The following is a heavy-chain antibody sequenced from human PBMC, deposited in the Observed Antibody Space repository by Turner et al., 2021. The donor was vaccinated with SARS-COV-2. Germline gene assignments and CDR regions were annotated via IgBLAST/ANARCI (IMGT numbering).Heavy chain of an antibody. CDR2: ISGNGGST. J-gene: IGHJ4*02. V-gene: IGHV3-64D*06. CDR3: VKGSY. Sequence: EVRLVESGGGLVQPGGSLRLSCSASGFTFSSYAMHWVRQTPVKGLEYVSAISGNGGSTYYADSVKGRFTISRDNSKNTLYLQMSSLRAEDTAVYFCVKGSYWGQGTLVTVSS. CDR1: GFTFSSYA.